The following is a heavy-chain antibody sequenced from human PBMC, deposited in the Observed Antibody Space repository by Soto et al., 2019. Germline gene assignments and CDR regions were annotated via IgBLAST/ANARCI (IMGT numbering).Heavy chain of an antibody. CDR2: ISYDGSNK. Sequence: GGSLRLSCAASGFTFSSYAMHRVRQAPGKGLEWVAVISYDGSNKYYADSVKGRFTISRDNSKNTLYLQMNSLRAEDTAVYYCARGQLGRFRDAFDIWGQGTMVTVSS. J-gene: IGHJ3*02. D-gene: IGHD1-1*01. V-gene: IGHV3-30-3*01. CDR3: ARGQLGRFRDAFDI. CDR1: GFTFSSYA.